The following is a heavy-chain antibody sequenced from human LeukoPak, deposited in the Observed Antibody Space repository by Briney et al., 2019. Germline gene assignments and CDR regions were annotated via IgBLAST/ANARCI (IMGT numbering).Heavy chain of an antibody. V-gene: IGHV3-53*01. J-gene: IGHJ6*02. CDR1: GFTVSSNY. D-gene: IGHD2-2*01. Sequence: GGSLRLSCAASGFTVSSNYMSWVRQAPWKGLEWVSVIYSGGSTYYADSVKGRFTISRDNSKNTLYLQMNSLRAEDTAVYYCARDSSRHYYYGMDVWGQGTTVTVSS. CDR3: ARDSSRHYYYGMDV. CDR2: IYSGGST.